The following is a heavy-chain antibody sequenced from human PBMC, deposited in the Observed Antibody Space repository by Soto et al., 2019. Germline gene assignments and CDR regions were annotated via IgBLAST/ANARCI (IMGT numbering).Heavy chain of an antibody. CDR3: ARDLRGDYVGYFDY. V-gene: IGHV4-59*01. CDR1: GGSISSYY. J-gene: IGHJ4*02. Sequence: PSETLSLTCTVSGGSISSYYWSWIRQPPGKGLEWIGYIYYSGSTNYNPSLKSRVTISVDTSKNQFSLQLSSVTAADTAVYYCARDLRGDYVGYFDYWGQGALVTVS. D-gene: IGHD4-17*01. CDR2: IYYSGST.